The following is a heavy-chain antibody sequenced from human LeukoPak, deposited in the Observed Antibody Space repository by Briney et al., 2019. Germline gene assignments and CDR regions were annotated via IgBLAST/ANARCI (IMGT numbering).Heavy chain of an antibody. Sequence: PGGSLRLSCAASGFTFSSYAMSWVRQAPGKGLEWVSAISGSGGSTYYADSVKGRFTISRDNSKNTLYLQMNSLRAEDTAVYYCAMHSYYYDSSGFDYWGQGTLVTVSS. V-gene: IGHV3-23*01. CDR1: GFTFSSYA. D-gene: IGHD3-22*01. CDR3: AMHSYYYDSSGFDY. J-gene: IGHJ4*02. CDR2: ISGSGGST.